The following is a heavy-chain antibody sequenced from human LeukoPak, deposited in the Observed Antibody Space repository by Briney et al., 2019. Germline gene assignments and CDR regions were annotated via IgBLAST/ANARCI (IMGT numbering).Heavy chain of an antibody. D-gene: IGHD3-10*01. Sequence: SETLSLTCTVSGGSITSSSYYWGWIRQPPGKGLEWIGSIYYSGSTNYNPSLKSRVTISIDTSKNQFSLMLSSVTAADTAVYYCAKVGDFGSGTSFDYWGQGTLVTVSS. CDR1: GGSITSSSYY. V-gene: IGHV4-39*07. CDR3: AKVGDFGSGTSFDY. J-gene: IGHJ4*02. CDR2: IYYSGST.